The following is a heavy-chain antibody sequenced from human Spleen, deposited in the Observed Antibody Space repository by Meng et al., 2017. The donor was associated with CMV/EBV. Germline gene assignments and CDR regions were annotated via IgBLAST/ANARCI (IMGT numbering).Heavy chain of an antibody. J-gene: IGHJ6*02. CDR1: GYTFTNYG. CDR3: ARDKESGVNIVAGTDGMDV. Sequence: ASVKVSCKTSGYTFTNYGINWVRQAPGQGLEWMGWISTYNGNTNYAQKFQGRVTMTTDTSTSTVYMELRSLTFDDTAVYYCARDKESGVNIVAGTDGMDVWGQGTTVTVSS. D-gene: IGHD5-12*01. V-gene: IGHV1-18*01. CDR2: ISTYNGNT.